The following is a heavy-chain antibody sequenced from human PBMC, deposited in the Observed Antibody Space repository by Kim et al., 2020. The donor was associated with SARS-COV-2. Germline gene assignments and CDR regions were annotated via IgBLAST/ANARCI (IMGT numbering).Heavy chain of an antibody. CDR2: IYYSGST. V-gene: IGHV4-59*13. Sequence: SETLSLTCTVSGGSISSYYWSWIRQPPGKGLEWIGYIYYSGSTNYNPSLKSRVTISVDTSKNQFSLKLSSVTAADTAVYYCARSLLGGRFLEWFYFDYWGQGTLVTVSS. D-gene: IGHD3-3*01. J-gene: IGHJ4*02. CDR3: ARSLLGGRFLEWFYFDY. CDR1: GGSISSYY.